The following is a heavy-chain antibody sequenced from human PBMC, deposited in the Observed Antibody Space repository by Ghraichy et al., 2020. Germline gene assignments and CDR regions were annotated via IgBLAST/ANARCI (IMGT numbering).Heavy chain of an antibody. D-gene: IGHD2-2*01. CDR3: ARPGVPAAIPPDAFDI. J-gene: IGHJ3*02. V-gene: IGHV3-30*04. CDR2: ISYDGSNK. Sequence: GGSLRLSCAASGFTFSSYAMHWVRQAPGKGLEWVAVISYDGSNKYYADSVKGRFTISRDNSKNTLYLQMNSLRAEDTAVYYCARPGVPAAIPPDAFDIWGQGTMVTVSS. CDR1: GFTFSSYA.